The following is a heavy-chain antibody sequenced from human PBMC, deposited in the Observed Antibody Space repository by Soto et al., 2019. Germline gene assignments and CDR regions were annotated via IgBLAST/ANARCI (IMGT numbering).Heavy chain of an antibody. CDR3: ARDVGIAAAGTDFDY. Sequence: QVQLVESGGGVVQPGRSLRLSCAASGFTFSSYGMHWVRQAPGKGLEWVAVIWYDGSNKYYADSVKGRFTISRDNSKNTLYLRMNSLRAEDTAVYYCARDVGIAAAGTDFDYWGQGTLVTVSS. CDR2: IWYDGSNK. CDR1: GFTFSSYG. J-gene: IGHJ4*02. V-gene: IGHV3-33*01. D-gene: IGHD6-13*01.